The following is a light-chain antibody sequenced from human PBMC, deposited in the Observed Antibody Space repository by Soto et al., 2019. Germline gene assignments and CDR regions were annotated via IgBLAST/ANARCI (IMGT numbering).Light chain of an antibody. CDR3: QQLNSYPGVLT. J-gene: IGKJ4*01. CDR1: QGISSY. Sequence: DIQLTQSPSFLSASVGDRVTITCRASQGISSYLAWYQQKPGKAPKLLIYAASTLQSGVPSRFSGSGSGTEFTLTISSLQPEDFATYYCQQLNSYPGVLTFGGGTKVEIK. CDR2: AAS. V-gene: IGKV1-9*01.